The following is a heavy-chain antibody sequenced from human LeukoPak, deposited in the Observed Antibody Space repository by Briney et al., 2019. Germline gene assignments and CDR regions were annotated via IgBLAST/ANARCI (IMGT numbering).Heavy chain of an antibody. CDR1: GGSISSSTYH. CDR2: IDYSGST. Sequence: PSETLSLTCTVSGGSISSSTYHWGWIRQPPGKGLEWIASIDYSGSTYYNPSLKSRVTISVGTSKSQFSLKLRSVTAADTAVYYCARYASGTNFRGIDSWGQGTLVTVSS. D-gene: IGHD1-26*01. V-gene: IGHV4-39*07. J-gene: IGHJ4*02. CDR3: ARYASGTNFRGIDS.